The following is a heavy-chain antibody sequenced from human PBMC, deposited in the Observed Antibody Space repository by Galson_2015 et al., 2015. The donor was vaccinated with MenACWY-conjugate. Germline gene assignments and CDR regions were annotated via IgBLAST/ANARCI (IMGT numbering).Heavy chain of an antibody. V-gene: IGHV3-74*01. D-gene: IGHD1-7*01. CDR3: ARLGWNYKTSPPFDY. Sequence: SLRLSCAASGFTFSTYWMHWVRQAPGKGLVWVSRINSDGRSTSYADSVKGRFTISRDNAKNTLYLQMNSLRAEDPAVYYCARLGWNYKTSPPFDYLGQGTLVPLPS. CDR2: INSDGRST. J-gene: IGHJ4*02. CDR1: GFTFSTYW.